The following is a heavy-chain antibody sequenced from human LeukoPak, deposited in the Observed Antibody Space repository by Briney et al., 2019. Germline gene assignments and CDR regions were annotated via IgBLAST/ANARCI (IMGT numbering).Heavy chain of an antibody. Sequence: PGGSLRLSCAASGFTFSNAWMSWVRQAPGKGLEWVGRIKSKTDGGTTDYAAPVKGRFTISRDDSKNTLYLQMNGLKTEDTAVYYCTTEIVVVVAATPEASMFDYWGQGTLVTVSS. J-gene: IGHJ4*02. CDR1: GFTFSNAW. D-gene: IGHD2-15*01. CDR2: IKSKTDGGTT. V-gene: IGHV3-15*01. CDR3: TTEIVVVVAATPEASMFDY.